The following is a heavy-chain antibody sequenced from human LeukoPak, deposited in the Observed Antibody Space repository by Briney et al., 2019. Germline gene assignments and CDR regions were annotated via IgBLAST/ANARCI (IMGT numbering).Heavy chain of an antibody. CDR2: IYHSGST. J-gene: IGHJ4*02. V-gene: IGHV4-38-2*02. CDR3: ARDHGVTMIVVVGFDY. CDR1: GYSISSGYY. D-gene: IGHD3-22*01. Sequence: SETLSLTCTVSGYSISSGYYWGWIRQPPGKGLEWIGSIYHSGSTYYNPSLRSRVTISVDTSKNQFSLKLSSVTAADTAVYYCARDHGVTMIVVVGFDYWGQGTLVTVSS.